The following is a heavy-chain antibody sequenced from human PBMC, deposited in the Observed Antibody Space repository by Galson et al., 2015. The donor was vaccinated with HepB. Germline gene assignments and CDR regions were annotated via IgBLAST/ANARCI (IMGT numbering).Heavy chain of an antibody. CDR2: INHSGST. V-gene: IGHV4-34*01. CDR3: ARRPPTDY. CDR1: GFTFSSYW. Sequence: LRLSCAASGFTFSSYWMHWVRQAPGKGLEWIGEINHSGSTNYNPSLKSRVTISVDTSKNQFSLKLSSVTAADTAVYYCARRPPTDYWGQGTLVTVSS. J-gene: IGHJ4*02.